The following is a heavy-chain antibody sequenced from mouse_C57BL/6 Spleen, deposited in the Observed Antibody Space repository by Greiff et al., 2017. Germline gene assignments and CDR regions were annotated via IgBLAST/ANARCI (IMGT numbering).Heavy chain of an antibody. D-gene: IGHD1-1*01. CDR1: GYNFTDYE. J-gene: IGHJ3*01. CDR3: TRNHYYGSSYPFAY. Sequence: VQLQQSGAELVRPGASVTLSCKVAGYNFTDYEMHGVKQTPVQVRELMGAFDPETGGTVYKQKFKGKAILTADKSSSTAYMELRSLTSEDSAVYYCTRNHYYGSSYPFAYWGQGTLVTVSA. V-gene: IGHV1-15*01. CDR2: FDPETGGT.